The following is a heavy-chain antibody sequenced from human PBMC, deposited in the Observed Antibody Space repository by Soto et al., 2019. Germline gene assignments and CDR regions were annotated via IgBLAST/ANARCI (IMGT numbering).Heavy chain of an antibody. CDR2: ISAYNGNT. CDR1: GYTCTSYG. CDR3: ARGVGTYDSSGWYFDL. Sequence: QVQLVQSGAEVKKPGASVTVSCKASGYTCTSYGSSWVRQAPGQGLEWMGWISAYNGNTNYAQKLQGRATMTRDTSTSTAYRELRSLRSDATAVYYCARGVGTYDSSGWYFDLWGRGTLVTVSS. V-gene: IGHV1-18*01. J-gene: IGHJ2*01. D-gene: IGHD3-22*01.